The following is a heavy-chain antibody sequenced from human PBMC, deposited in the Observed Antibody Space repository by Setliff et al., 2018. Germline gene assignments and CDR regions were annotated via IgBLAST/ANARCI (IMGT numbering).Heavy chain of an antibody. J-gene: IGHJ4*02. CDR3: ARGAGWCCDSSGYYYDY. D-gene: IGHD3-22*01. CDR1: GGSISSGSYY. CDR2: IYTSGST. V-gene: IGHV4-61*02. Sequence: PSETLSLTCTVPGGSISSGSYYWSWIRQPAGKGLEWIGRIYTSGSTNYNPSLKSRVTISVDTSKNQFSLKLSSVTAADTAVYYCARGAGWCCDSSGYYYDYWGQGTLVTVSS.